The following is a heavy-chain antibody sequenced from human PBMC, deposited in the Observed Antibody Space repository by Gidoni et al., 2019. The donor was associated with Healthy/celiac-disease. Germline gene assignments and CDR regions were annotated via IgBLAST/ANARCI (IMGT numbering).Heavy chain of an antibody. Sequence: EVQLLDSGGGLVQPGGSLRLSCAASGFSFSSFAMSWVRQAPGKGLEWVSGISNSGDSTYYADSVKGRFTISRENSKNTLYLQMNSLRAEDTAVYICAKGFFCDTTSCYLSSFDFWGQGTLVTVSS. D-gene: IGHD2-2*01. CDR1: GFSFSSFA. CDR2: ISNSGDST. V-gene: IGHV3-23*01. J-gene: IGHJ4*02. CDR3: AKGFFCDTTSCYLSSFDF.